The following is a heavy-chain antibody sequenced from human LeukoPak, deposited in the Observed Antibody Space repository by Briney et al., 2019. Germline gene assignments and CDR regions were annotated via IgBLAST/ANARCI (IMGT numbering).Heavy chain of an antibody. CDR3: ARGVYDSSPLNYYMDV. D-gene: IGHD3-22*01. Sequence: LSLTCTVSGGSISSSSYYWGWIRQPPGKGLEWVSFISSSGSTIYYADSVKGRFTISRDNAKNSLYLQMNSLRVEDTAGYYCARGVYDSSPLNYYMDVWGKGTTVTVSS. CDR2: ISSSGSTI. J-gene: IGHJ6*03. CDR1: GGSISSSSYY. V-gene: IGHV3-11*04.